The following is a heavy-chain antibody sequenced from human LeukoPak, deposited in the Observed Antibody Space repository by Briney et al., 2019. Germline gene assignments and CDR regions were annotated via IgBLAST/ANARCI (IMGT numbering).Heavy chain of an antibody. CDR2: ISSSSSYT. Sequence: GGSLRLSCAASGFTFSSYAMNWVRQAPGKGLEWVSSISSSSSYTYYADSVKGRFTISRDNAKNSLYLQMNSLRAEDTAVYYCARGGSGNWNAPFDYWGQGTLVTVSS. CDR1: GFTFSSYA. J-gene: IGHJ4*02. V-gene: IGHV3-21*01. CDR3: ARGGSGNWNAPFDY. D-gene: IGHD1-1*01.